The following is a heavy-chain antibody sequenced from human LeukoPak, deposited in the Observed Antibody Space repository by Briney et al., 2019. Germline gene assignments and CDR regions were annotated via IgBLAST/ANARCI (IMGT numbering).Heavy chain of an antibody. CDR3: TKDLMTGDSSGWYLGY. V-gene: IGHV3-23*01. J-gene: IGHJ4*02. CDR2: SSGSDDST. Sequence: GGSLRLSCVVSGFSLSSDAMSWVRQAPGKGLEWVSVSSGSDDSTHYADSVKGRFIMSRDNSENTLYLQMNSLRAEDTAVYYCTKDLMTGDSSGWYLGYWGQGTLVTVSS. CDR1: GFSLSSDA. D-gene: IGHD6-19*01.